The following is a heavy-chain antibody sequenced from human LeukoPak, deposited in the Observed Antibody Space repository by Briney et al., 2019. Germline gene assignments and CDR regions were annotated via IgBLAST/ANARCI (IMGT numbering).Heavy chain of an antibody. V-gene: IGHV3-23*01. CDR2: ISSSGGST. Sequence: PGGSLRLSCAASGFTFSSYAMSWVRQAPGKGLEWVSAISSSGGSTYYADSVKGRFTISRDNSKNTLYLQMNSLRAEDTAVYYCARVGGTGYQGGPWGQGTLVTVSS. J-gene: IGHJ5*02. CDR1: GFTFSSYA. D-gene: IGHD2-2*01. CDR3: ARVGGTGYQGGP.